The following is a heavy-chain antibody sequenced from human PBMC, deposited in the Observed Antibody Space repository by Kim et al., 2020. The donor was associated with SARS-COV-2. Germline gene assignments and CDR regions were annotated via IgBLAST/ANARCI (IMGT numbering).Heavy chain of an antibody. D-gene: IGHD4-17*01. CDR1: GYTFTSYY. Sequence: ASVKVSCKASGYTFTSYYMHWVRQAPGQGLEWMGIINPSGGSTSYAQKFQGRVTMTRDTSTSTVYMELSSLRSEDTAVYYCAREDTVTHYYYYGMDVWGQGTTVTVSS. CDR2: INPSGGST. CDR3: AREDTVTHYYYYGMDV. V-gene: IGHV1-46*01. J-gene: IGHJ6*02.